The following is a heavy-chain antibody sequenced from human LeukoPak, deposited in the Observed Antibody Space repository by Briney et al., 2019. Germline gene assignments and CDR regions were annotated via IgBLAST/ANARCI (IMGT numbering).Heavy chain of an antibody. D-gene: IGHD3-3*01. CDR3: AKYDFWSGYYMGAFDI. Sequence: PGGSLRLSCAASGFTFSSYAMSWVRQAPGKGLEWVSAISGSGGSTYYADSVKGRFTISRDNSKNTLYLQMNSLRAEDTAVYYCAKYDFWSGYYMGAFDIWGQGTMVTVSS. CDR2: ISGSGGST. V-gene: IGHV3-23*01. CDR1: GFTFSSYA. J-gene: IGHJ3*02.